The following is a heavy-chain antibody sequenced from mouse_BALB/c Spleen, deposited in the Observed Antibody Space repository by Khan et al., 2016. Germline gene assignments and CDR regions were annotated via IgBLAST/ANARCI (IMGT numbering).Heavy chain of an antibody. CDR1: GYSITSDYA. Sequence: EVQLQESGPGLVKPSRSLSLTCTVTGYSITSDYAWNWIRQFPGNKLEWMGYISYSGSTSYNPSLKSRISITRDTSKNQFFLQLNSVTTEDTATYYCARWYDYSYYYAMDYWGQGTSVTVSS. CDR2: ISYSGST. CDR3: ARWYDYSYYYAMDY. D-gene: IGHD2-4*01. J-gene: IGHJ4*01. V-gene: IGHV3-2*02.